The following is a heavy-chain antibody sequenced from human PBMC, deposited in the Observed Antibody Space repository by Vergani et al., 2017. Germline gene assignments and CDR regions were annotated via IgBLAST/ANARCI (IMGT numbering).Heavy chain of an antibody. CDR3: VYRKTECGASGCFYPFYYYDYMDV. D-gene: IGHD1-26*01. Sequence: QITLKESGPTLVKPTQTLTLTCTFSGFSLNTRGVSVAWIRQPPGKALDWLALTYWNDDQHYSPSLNNRVTITKDTSKNQVVLTMTNMDYVDTGTYYCVYRKTECGASGCFYPFYYYDYMDVWGKGTTVTVSS. V-gene: IGHV2-5*04. CDR1: GFSLNTRGVS. CDR2: TYWNDDQ. J-gene: IGHJ6*03.